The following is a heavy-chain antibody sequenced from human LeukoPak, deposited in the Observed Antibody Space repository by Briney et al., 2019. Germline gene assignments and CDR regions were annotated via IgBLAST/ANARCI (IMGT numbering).Heavy chain of an antibody. CDR1: RGTFSSYA. D-gene: IGHD3-22*01. CDR2: IIPIFCTA. Sequence: VGSVKVSCKASRGTFSSYAISWVRQAPGQGIEWMGGIIPIFCTANYAQKFQGRVTITADESTSSAYMELSSLRSEDTAVYYCARDRSGSGYSFGGAFDMWGQGTMVTVSS. J-gene: IGHJ3*02. CDR3: ARDRSGSGYSFGGAFDM. V-gene: IGHV1-69*13.